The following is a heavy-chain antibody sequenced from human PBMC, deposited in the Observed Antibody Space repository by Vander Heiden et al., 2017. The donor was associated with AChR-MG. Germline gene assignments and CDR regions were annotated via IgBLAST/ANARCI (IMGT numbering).Heavy chain of an antibody. CDR3: ATQIRGVIMVTARTQFDY. Sequence: QVQLVQSGAEVKKPGASVKVSCKVYGYTLTELSIPLVRQAPGKGLEWMGGFDPEDGETIYAQKFQGRVTMTEDTSTDTAYMELSSLRSEDTAVYYCATQIRGVIMVTARTQFDYWGQGTLVTVSS. CDR1: GYTLTELS. CDR2: FDPEDGET. J-gene: IGHJ4*02. V-gene: IGHV1-24*01. D-gene: IGHD3-10*01.